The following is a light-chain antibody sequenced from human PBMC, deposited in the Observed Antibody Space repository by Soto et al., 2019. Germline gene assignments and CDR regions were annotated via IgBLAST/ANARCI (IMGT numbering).Light chain of an antibody. CDR3: QQYNNWPT. Sequence: EIVLTLSPCTLSLSPWERATLSCRASQSVSSSFLAWYQQKPGQAPRLLILGASSRATGIPDRFSGSGSGTDFTLTISRLEPEDFAVYFCQQYNNWPTFGQGAKVDVK. CDR1: QSVSSSF. J-gene: IGKJ1*01. CDR2: GAS. V-gene: IGKV3-20*01.